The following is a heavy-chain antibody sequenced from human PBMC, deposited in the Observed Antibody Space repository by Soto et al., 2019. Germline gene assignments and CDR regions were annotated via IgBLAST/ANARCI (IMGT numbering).Heavy chain of an antibody. J-gene: IGHJ6*03. D-gene: IGHD4-4*01. V-gene: IGHV3-23*01. CDR2: ISGSGGST. CDR3: AKDQASNYVYYYYMDV. Sequence: PGGSLRLSCAASGFTFSSYAMSWVRQAPGKGLEWVSAISGSGGSTYYADSVKGRFTISRDNSKNTLYLQMNSLRAEDTAVYYCAKDQASNYVYYYYMDVWGKGTTVTVSS. CDR1: GFTFSSYA.